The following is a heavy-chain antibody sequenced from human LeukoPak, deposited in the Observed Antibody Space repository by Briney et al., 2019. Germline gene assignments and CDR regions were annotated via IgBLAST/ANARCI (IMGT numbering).Heavy chain of an antibody. J-gene: IGHJ3*02. D-gene: IGHD6-19*01. CDR2: ISGSGGST. CDR3: ATPSKQWLAYPGAFDI. V-gene: IGHV3-23*01. CDR1: GFTFSSYA. Sequence: GGSLRLSCAASGFTFSSYAMSWVRQAPGKGLEWVSAISGSGGSTYYADSVKGRFTISRDNSKNTLYLQMNSLRAEDTAVYYCATPSKQWLAYPGAFDIWGQGTMVTVSS.